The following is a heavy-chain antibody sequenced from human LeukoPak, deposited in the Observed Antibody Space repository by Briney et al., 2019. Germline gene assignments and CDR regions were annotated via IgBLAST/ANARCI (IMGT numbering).Heavy chain of an antibody. V-gene: IGHV4-34*01. CDR3: ATSSAGYDLTFDY. D-gene: IGHD5-12*01. CDR2: INHSGST. CDR1: GGSFSGYY. Sequence: SETLSLTCAVYGGSFSGYYWSWIRQPPGKGLEWIGEINHSGSTNYNPSLKSRVTISVDTSKNQFSLKLSSVTAADTAVYYCATSSAGYDLTFDYWGQGTLVTVSS. J-gene: IGHJ4*02.